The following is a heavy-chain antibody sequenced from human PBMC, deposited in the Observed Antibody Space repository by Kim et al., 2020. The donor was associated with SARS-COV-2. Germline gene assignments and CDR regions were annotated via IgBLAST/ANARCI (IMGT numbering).Heavy chain of an antibody. D-gene: IGHD6-13*01. J-gene: IGHJ2*01. CDR1: GGSISSSNW. Sequence: SETLSLTCTVSGGSISSSNWWSWVRQPPGKGLEWIGEIYHSGSTNYNPSLKSRVTISVDKSKNQFSLKLSSLTAADTAVYYCARGQQLVRRQRYFDLWGRGTLVTVSS. CDR2: IYHSGST. V-gene: IGHV4-4*02. CDR3: ARGQQLVRRQRYFDL.